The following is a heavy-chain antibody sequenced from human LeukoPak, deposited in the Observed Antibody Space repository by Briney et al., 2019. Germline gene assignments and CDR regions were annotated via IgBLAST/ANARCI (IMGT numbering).Heavy chain of an antibody. D-gene: IGHD2-2*01. CDR1: GGSISSSSYY. V-gene: IGHV4-39*01. CDR2: IYYSGST. CDR3: ARAGNTIVVVPAAGTTWFDP. J-gene: IGHJ5*02. Sequence: SETLSLTCTVSGGSISSSSYYWSWIRQPPGKGLEWIGSIYYSGSTYYNPALNRRITISVDTSKNQFSLKLSSVTAADTAVYYCARAGNTIVVVPAAGTTWFDPWGQGTLVTVSS.